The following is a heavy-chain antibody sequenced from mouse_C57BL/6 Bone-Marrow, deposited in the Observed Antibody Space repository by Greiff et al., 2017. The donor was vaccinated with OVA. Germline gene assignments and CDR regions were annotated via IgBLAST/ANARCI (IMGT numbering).Heavy chain of an antibody. CDR1: GFTFSDYG. V-gene: IGHV5-17*01. D-gene: IGHD2-12*01. J-gene: IGHJ3*01. CDR2: ISSGSSTI. CDR3: ARYSPTGAWFAY. Sequence: EVMLVESGGGLVKPGGSLKLSCAASGFTFSDYGMRWVRQAPEKGLEWVAYISSGSSTIYYADTVKGRFTISRDNAKNTLFLQMTSLRSEDTAMYYCARYSPTGAWFAYWGQGTLVTVSA.